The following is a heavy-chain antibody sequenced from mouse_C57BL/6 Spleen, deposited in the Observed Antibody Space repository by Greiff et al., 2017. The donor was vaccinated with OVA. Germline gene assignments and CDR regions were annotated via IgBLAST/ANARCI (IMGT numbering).Heavy chain of an antibody. CDR1: GYTFTSYW. Sequence: VQLQQPGAELVRPGSSVKLSCKASGYTFTSYWMHWVKQRPIQGLEWIGNIDPSDSETHYNQKFKDKATLTVDKSSSTAYMQLSSLTSEDSAVYYCARGVSGSGYFDYWGQGTTLTVSS. CDR3: ARGVSGSGYFDY. D-gene: IGHD3-1*01. CDR2: IDPSDSET. V-gene: IGHV1-52*01. J-gene: IGHJ2*01.